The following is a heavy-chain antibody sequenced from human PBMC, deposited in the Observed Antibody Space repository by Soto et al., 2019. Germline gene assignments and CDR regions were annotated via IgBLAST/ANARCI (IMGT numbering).Heavy chain of an antibody. V-gene: IGHV4-39*01. CDR3: ARHRLLTPPVY. D-gene: IGHD1-26*01. CDR2: IYYSGTT. Sequence: PSETLSLTCTVSGGSISSNNYYWAWIRQPPRKGLEWIGSIYYSGTTYYKPSLKNRLTISVDTSKNQFSLKLRSVTAADTAVYYCARHRLLTPPVYWGQGTLVTVSS. CDR1: GGSISSNNYY. J-gene: IGHJ4*02.